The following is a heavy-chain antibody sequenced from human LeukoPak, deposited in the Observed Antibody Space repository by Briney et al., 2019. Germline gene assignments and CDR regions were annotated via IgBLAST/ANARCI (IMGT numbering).Heavy chain of an antibody. D-gene: IGHD6-13*01. CDR1: GYTFSTYW. CDR2: IYPGDSDT. J-gene: IGHJ4*02. Sequence: GESLKISCRGSGYTFSTYWLGWVRQIPGKGLEWMGIIYPGDSDTRYSPSFQGQVTISADKSISTAYLQWSSLKASDTAMYYCARHPNIAAAGQYDYWGQGTLVTVSS. V-gene: IGHV5-51*01. CDR3: ARHPNIAAAGQYDY.